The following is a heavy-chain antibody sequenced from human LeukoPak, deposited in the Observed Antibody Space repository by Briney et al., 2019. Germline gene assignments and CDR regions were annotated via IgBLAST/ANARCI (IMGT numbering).Heavy chain of an antibody. CDR3: ARGTATVIDY. CDR1: GGSVSSWNYY. CDR2: IYSSGST. V-gene: IGHV4-39*01. J-gene: IGHJ4*02. D-gene: IGHD4-17*01. Sequence: SETLSLTCSVSGGSVSSWNYYWDWIRRPPGKGLEWIGNIYSSGSTYYNPSLESRVTISVDTSNNRFSLNLSSVTAADTAVYYCARGTATVIDYWGQGTLVTVSS.